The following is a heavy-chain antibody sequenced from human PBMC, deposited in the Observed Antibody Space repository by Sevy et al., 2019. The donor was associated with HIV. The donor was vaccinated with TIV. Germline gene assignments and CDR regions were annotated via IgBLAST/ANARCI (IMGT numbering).Heavy chain of an antibody. Sequence: ASVKVSCKASGYTFTSYDINWVRQATGQGLEWMGWMNPNSGNTGYAQKFQGRVTMTRNTSISTAYMELSGLRSEDTAVYYCARGPPMRYDFWSGYYTGYNWFDPWGQGTLVTVSS. CDR2: MNPNSGNT. CDR1: GYTFTSYD. CDR3: ARGPPMRYDFWSGYYTGYNWFDP. V-gene: IGHV1-8*01. J-gene: IGHJ5*02. D-gene: IGHD3-3*01.